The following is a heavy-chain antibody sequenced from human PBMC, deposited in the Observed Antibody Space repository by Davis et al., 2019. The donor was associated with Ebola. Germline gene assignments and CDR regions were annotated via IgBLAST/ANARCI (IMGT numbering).Heavy chain of an antibody. CDR3: ARLIRSTVTRYFDY. D-gene: IGHD4-17*01. V-gene: IGHV3-33*01. J-gene: IGHJ4*02. CDR2: IWYDGSNK. CDR1: GFTFSSYG. Sequence: GESLKISCAASGFTFSSYGMHWVRQAPGKGLEWVAVIWYDGSNKYYADSVKGRFTISRDNSKNTLYLQMNSLRAEDTAVYYCARLIRSTVTRYFDYWGQGTLVTVSS.